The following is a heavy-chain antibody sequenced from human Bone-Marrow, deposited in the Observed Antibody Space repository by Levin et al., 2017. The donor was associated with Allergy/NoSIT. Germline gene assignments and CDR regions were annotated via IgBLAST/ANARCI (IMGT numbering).Heavy chain of an antibody. V-gene: IGHV3-23*01. CDR2: LTGSGSKT. Sequence: GGSLRLSCAASGFPFSTYAMNWVRQAPGKGLEWVSSLTGSGSKTFYADSVKGRFTISRDNAMNTLYLEMSSLRADDTAVYYCATSPLWFGEPHYYFDYWGQGTVLTVS. CDR3: ATSPLWFGEPHYYFDY. CDR1: GFPFSTYA. D-gene: IGHD3-10*01. J-gene: IGHJ4*02.